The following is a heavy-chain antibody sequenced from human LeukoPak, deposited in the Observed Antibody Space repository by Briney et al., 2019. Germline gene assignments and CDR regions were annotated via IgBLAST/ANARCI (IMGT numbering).Heavy chain of an antibody. V-gene: IGHV3-48*01. J-gene: IGHJ4*01. Sequence: PGGSLRLSCAASGFNFFDYSMNWGRHAPGEGLEWISYIGISSGNTKYADSVKGRFTISRDRARNSLYLQMNSLRVEDTAVYYCARDHRYAFDNWGHGTLVTVSS. CDR2: IGISSGNT. CDR3: ARDHRYAFDN. D-gene: IGHD5-12*01. CDR1: GFNFFDYS.